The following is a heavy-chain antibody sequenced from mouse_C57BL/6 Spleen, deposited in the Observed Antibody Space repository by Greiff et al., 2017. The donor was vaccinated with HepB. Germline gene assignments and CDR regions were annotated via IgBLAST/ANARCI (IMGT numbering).Heavy chain of an antibody. CDR1: GYTFTSYW. D-gene: IGHD2-4*01. J-gene: IGHJ2*01. CDR2: IYPGSGST. Sequence: VQLQQPGAELVKPGASVKMSCKASGYTFTSYWITWVKQRPGQGLEWIGDIYPGSGSTNYNEKFKSKATLTVDTSSSTAYMQLSSLTSEDSAVYYCARSFYYDYDRVDYWGQGTTLTVSS. V-gene: IGHV1-55*01. CDR3: ARSFYYDYDRVDY.